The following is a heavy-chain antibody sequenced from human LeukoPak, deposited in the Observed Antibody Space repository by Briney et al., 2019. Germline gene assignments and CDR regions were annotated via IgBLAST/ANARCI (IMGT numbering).Heavy chain of an antibody. D-gene: IGHD3-22*01. J-gene: IGHJ5*02. Sequence: ASVKVSCKASGGTFSSYAISWVRQAPGQGLEWMGGIIPIFGTANYAQKFQGRVTITADESTSTAYMELSSLRSEDTAVYYCARDSTQYYYDSSGPGVWFDPWGQGTLVTASS. CDR2: IIPIFGTA. CDR1: GGTFSSYA. V-gene: IGHV1-69*13. CDR3: ARDSTQYYYDSSGPGVWFDP.